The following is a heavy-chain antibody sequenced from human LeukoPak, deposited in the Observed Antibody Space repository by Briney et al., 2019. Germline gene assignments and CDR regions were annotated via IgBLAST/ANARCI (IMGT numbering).Heavy chain of an antibody. J-gene: IGHJ4*02. CDR3: AKAGGDYDYFDY. CDR2: ISGSGGST. CDR1: GFTFSSYA. Sequence: GGSLRLSCAASGFTFSSYAMSWVRQAPGKGLEWVSAISGSGGSTYYADSVKGRFTISRDNSKNTLYLQVNSLRAEDTAVYYCAKAGGDYDYFDYWGQGTLVTVSS. D-gene: IGHD4-17*01. V-gene: IGHV3-23*01.